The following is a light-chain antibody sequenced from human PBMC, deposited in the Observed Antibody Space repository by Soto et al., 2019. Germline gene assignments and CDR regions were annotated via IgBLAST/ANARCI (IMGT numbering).Light chain of an antibody. CDR3: QQYNNRPPGYT. CDR1: QSVSSD. V-gene: IGKV3-15*01. J-gene: IGKJ2*01. Sequence: EIVMTQSPATLSVSPGERVTLSCRASQSVSSDLAWYLQKPGQAPRLLIYGVSTRATGVPDRFSGSGSGTEFTLTISSLQSEDFAVYYCQQYNNRPPGYTFGQGTKLEIK. CDR2: GVS.